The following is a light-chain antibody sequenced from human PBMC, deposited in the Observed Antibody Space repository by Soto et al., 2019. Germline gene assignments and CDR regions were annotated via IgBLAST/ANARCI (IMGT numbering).Light chain of an antibody. CDR3: CTDAGTYKV. J-gene: IGLJ1*01. V-gene: IGLV2-11*01. Sequence: QSALTQPRSVSGSPGQSVTISCTGTSSDIGAYNYVSWYQQHPDEAPKLMIYHVSKRPSGVPDRFSGSKSGNAASPTISGLQAEDEADYYCCTDAGTYKVFGTGTKVTVL. CDR1: SSDIGAYNY. CDR2: HVS.